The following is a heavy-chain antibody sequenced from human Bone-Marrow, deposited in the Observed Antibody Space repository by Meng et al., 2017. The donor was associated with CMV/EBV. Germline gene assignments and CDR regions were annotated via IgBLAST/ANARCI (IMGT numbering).Heavy chain of an antibody. V-gene: IGHV3-21*01. D-gene: IGHD2-2*01. CDR3: ARDRHCSDTSCQTPFDY. J-gene: IGHJ4*02. Sequence: GESLKISCAASGFTFSSYGMHWVRQAPGKGLEWVSSISHTSRYIYYADSVKGRFTISRDNAKNSLYLQMSSLRAEDTAVYYCARDRHCSDTSCQTPFDYWGQGTLVTVSS. CDR2: ISHTSRYI. CDR1: GFTFSSYG.